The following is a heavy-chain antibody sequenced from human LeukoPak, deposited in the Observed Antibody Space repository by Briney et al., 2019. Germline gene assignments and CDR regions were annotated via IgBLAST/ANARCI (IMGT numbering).Heavy chain of an antibody. J-gene: IGHJ4*02. CDR1: GGSISSSSYY. D-gene: IGHD4-23*01. Sequence: SETLSLTCTVSGGSISSSSYYWGWIRQPPGNGLEWIGSIYYSGSTYYNPSLKSRVTISVDTSKNQFSLKLSSVTAADTAVYYCARQETVVTLDYWGQGTLVTVSS. CDR2: IYYSGST. V-gene: IGHV4-39*01. CDR3: ARQETVVTLDY.